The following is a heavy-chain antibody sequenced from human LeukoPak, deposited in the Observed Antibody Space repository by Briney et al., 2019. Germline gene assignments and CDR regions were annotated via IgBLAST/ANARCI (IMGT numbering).Heavy chain of an antibody. D-gene: IGHD2-15*01. CDR3: ARARGIYCSGGSCNGRFFDY. Sequence: SETLSLTCTVSGGSISSSSYYWGWIRQPPGKGLEWIGSIYYSGSTYYNPSLKSRVTISVDTSKNQFSLKLSSVTAADTAVYYCARARGIYCSGGSCNGRFFDYWGQGTLVTVSS. CDR1: GGSISSSSYY. CDR2: IYYSGST. J-gene: IGHJ4*02. V-gene: IGHV4-39*07.